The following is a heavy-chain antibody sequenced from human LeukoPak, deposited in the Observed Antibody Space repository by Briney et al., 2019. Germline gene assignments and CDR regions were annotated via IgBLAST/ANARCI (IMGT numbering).Heavy chain of an antibody. D-gene: IGHD3-10*01. CDR1: GFTFSSYV. CDR2: ISGSGGST. J-gene: IGHJ4*02. Sequence: PGGSLRLSCAASGFTFSSYVMSWVRQAPGKGLEWVSAISGSGGSTYYADSVKGRFTISRDNSKNTLYLQMNSLRAEDTAVYYCAKDPTYYYGSGSYFWYWGQGTLVTVSS. V-gene: IGHV3-23*01. CDR3: AKDPTYYYGSGSYFWY.